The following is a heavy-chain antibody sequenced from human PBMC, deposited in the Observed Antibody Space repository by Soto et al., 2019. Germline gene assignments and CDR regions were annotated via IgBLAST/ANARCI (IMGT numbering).Heavy chain of an antibody. V-gene: IGHV4-34*01. J-gene: IGHJ4*02. Sequence: SETRSLTCAVYGGSFSGYYWSWIRQPPGKGLEWIGEINHSGSTNYNPSLKSRVTISVDTSKNQFSLKLSSVTAADTAVYYCASDYSGKDYWGQGTLVTVSS. CDR3: ASDYSGKDY. CDR2: INHSGST. CDR1: GGSFSGYY. D-gene: IGHD4-17*01.